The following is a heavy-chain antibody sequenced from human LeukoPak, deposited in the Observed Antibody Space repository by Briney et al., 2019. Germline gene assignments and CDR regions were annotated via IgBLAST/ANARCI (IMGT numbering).Heavy chain of an antibody. V-gene: IGHV4-4*08. CDR3: ARRYDFWSGYFGYYYGMDV. J-gene: IGHJ6*02. D-gene: IGHD3-3*01. CDR2: VYSSGST. CDR1: GGSITGSY. Sequence: SETLSLTCTVSGGSITGSYWSWIRQPPGKGLEWIGYVYSSGSTDYNPPLKSRVTISVDTSKNQFSLKLSSVTAADTAVYYCARRYDFWSGYFGYYYGMDVWGQGTTVTVSS.